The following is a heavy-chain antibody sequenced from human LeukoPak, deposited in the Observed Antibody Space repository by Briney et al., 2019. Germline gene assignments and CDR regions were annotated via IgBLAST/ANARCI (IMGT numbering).Heavy chain of an antibody. CDR1: GGSFSGYY. J-gene: IGHJ4*02. Sequence: SETLSLTCAVYGGSFSGYYWSWIRQPPGKGLEWIGEINHSGSTNYNPSLKSRVTISVDTSKNQFSLKLSSMTAADTAVYYCAAAVAGPDKVFFDYWGLGTLVTVSS. V-gene: IGHV4-34*01. CDR3: AAAVAGPDKVFFDY. CDR2: INHSGST. D-gene: IGHD6-19*01.